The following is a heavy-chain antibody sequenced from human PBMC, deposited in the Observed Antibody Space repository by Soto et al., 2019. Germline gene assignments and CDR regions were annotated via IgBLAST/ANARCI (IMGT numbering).Heavy chain of an antibody. CDR3: AKNPGYYYDSTGYHFDY. J-gene: IGHJ4*02. V-gene: IGHV3-23*01. D-gene: IGHD3-22*01. CDR2: ISGSGGST. CDR1: GFPFSSYA. Sequence: PGGSLRLSCAASGFPFSSYAMSWVRQAPGKGLEWVSAISGSGGSTYYADSVKGRFTISRDNSKNTLYLQMNSLRAEDTAVYYCAKNPGYYYDSTGYHFDYWGQGTLVTVSS.